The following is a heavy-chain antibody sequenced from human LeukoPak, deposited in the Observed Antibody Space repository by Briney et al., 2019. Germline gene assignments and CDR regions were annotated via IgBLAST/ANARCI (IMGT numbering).Heavy chain of an antibody. CDR3: ARHQAAEWFSDAFDI. V-gene: IGHV4-38-2*01. CDR1: GYSISNGYY. CDR2: MYHSGST. D-gene: IGHD3-10*01. J-gene: IGHJ3*02. Sequence: PTETLSLTCVVSGYSISNGYYWGWIRQPPGKGLEWIGSMYHSGSTYYNPSLKSRVTISVDTSKNQFSLKLSYVTAADTAVYYCARHQAAEWFSDAFDIWGQGTMVIVSS.